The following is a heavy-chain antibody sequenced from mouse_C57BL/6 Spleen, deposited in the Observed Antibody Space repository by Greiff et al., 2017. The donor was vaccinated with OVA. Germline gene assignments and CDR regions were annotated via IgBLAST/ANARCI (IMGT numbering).Heavy chain of an antibody. V-gene: IGHV1-84*01. D-gene: IGHD1-1*01. CDR1: GYTFTDYY. CDR3: ARGHYYGSSYDWYFDV. Sequence: VQLVESGPELVKPGASVKISCKASGYTFTDYYINWVKQRPGQGLEWIGWIYPGSGNTKYNEKFKGKATLTVDTSSSTAYMQLSSLTSEDSAVYFCARGHYYGSSYDWYFDVWGTGTTVTVSS. J-gene: IGHJ1*03. CDR2: IYPGSGNT.